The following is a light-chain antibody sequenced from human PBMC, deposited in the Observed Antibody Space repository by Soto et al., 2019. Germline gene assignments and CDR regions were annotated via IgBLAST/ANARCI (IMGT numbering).Light chain of an antibody. Sequence: QSVLTQPPSASGTPGQRVTISCSGSSSNIGSNYVYWYQQLPGTAPKLLIYRKNQRPSGVPDRFSGSKSGTSASLAISGLRSEDEADYYCAAWDDSLSARVVFGGGTKLTVL. V-gene: IGLV1-47*01. CDR1: SSNIGSNY. CDR3: AAWDDSLSARVV. CDR2: RKN. J-gene: IGLJ2*01.